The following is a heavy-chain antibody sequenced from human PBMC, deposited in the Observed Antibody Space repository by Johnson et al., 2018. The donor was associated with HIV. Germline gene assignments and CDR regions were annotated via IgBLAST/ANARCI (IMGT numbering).Heavy chain of an antibody. CDR2: ISYDGSNK. J-gene: IGHJ3*01. D-gene: IGHD1-14*01. CDR3: AGSITTSGAFDV. Sequence: QVQLVESGGGVAQPGRSLRLSCATSGFTFNNSGMHWVRQAPGKGLEWVTMISYDGSNKYYADSVKGRFTISRDTSRNMLYLQMDSLRPEDTALYFCAGSITTSGAFDVWGQGTTVTVSS. CDR1: GFTFNNSG. V-gene: IGHV3-30*03.